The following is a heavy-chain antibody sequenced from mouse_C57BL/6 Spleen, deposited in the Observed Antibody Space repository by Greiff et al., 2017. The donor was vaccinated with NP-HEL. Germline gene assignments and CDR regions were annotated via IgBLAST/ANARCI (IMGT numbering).Heavy chain of an antibody. D-gene: IGHD1-1*01. CDR1: GYSFTGYF. V-gene: IGHV1-20*01. J-gene: IGHJ4*01. Sequence: EVQLQQSGPELVKPGDSVKISCKASGYSFTGYFMNWVMQSHGKSLEWIGRINPYNGDTFYNQKFKGKATLTVDKSSSTAHMELRSLTSEDSAVYYCARWIPITTVPHYYAMDYWGQGTSVTVSS. CDR2: INPYNGDT. CDR3: ARWIPITTVPHYYAMDY.